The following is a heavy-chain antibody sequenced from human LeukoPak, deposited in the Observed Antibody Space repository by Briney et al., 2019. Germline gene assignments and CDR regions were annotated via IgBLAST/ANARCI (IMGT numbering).Heavy chain of an antibody. D-gene: IGHD3-22*01. CDR2: IYISGVT. V-gene: IGHV4-4*07. CDR1: GGSISGYY. CDR3: ARGSSEYAFDI. J-gene: IGHJ3*02. Sequence: PSETLSLTCTVSGGSISGYYWNWIRQPAGKGLEWIGRIYISGVTNYNPSLKSRVTMTVDTSKNQFSLKLSSVTAADTAVYYCARGSSEYAFDIWGQGTMVTVSS.